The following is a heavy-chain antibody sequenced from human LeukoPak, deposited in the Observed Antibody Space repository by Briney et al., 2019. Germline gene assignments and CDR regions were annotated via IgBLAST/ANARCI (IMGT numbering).Heavy chain of an antibody. D-gene: IGHD3-10*01. CDR3: AGDVLVSGGSYYHGF. CDR1: VYALTELS. V-gene: IGHV1-24*01. Sequence: ASVKVSCKVSVYALTELSIHWVRQAPGKGFEWMGGVDPKDGETIYAQNFQDRVTVTDDRYTDTSYMELSGLTSEDTALYYCAGDVLVSGGSYYHGFWGQGTLVTVSS. J-gene: IGHJ4*02. CDR2: VDPKDGET.